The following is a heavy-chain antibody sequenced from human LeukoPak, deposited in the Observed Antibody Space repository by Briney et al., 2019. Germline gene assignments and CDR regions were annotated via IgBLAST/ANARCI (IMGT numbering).Heavy chain of an antibody. CDR1: GYTFTSYD. CDR2: MNPNSGNT. V-gene: IGHV1-8*01. Sequence: PLASVKVSCKASGYTFTSYDINWVRQATGQGLEWMGWMNPNSGNTGYAQKFQGRVTMTRNTSISTAYMELSSLRSEDTAVYYCARGRTTVTTLYYYYYGMDVWGQGTTVTVSS. J-gene: IGHJ6*02. D-gene: IGHD4-17*01. CDR3: ARGRTTVTTLYYYYYGMDV.